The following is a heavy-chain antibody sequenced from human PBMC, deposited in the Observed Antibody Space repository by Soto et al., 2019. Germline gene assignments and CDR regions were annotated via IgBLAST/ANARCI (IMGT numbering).Heavy chain of an antibody. CDR1: GGSVSSGSYY. Sequence: QVQLQESGPGLVKPSETLSLTCTVSGGSVSSGSYYWSWIRQPPGKGLEWIGYIYYSGSTNYNPSLKSRVTISVDTSKNQFSLKLSAVTAADTAVYYCARDSAARGWSGSIAKSAGSNYGMDVWGQGTTVTVSS. CDR3: ARDSAARGWSGSIAKSAGSNYGMDV. J-gene: IGHJ6*02. D-gene: IGHD3-3*01. V-gene: IGHV4-61*01. CDR2: IYYSGST.